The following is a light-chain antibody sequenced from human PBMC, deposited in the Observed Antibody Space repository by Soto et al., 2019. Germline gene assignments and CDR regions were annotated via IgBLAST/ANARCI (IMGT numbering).Light chain of an antibody. CDR2: GAS. CDR1: QSINTY. J-gene: IGKJ1*01. CDR3: QESYSFLWGT. V-gene: IGKV1-39*01. Sequence: DIQMTQSPSSLSASVGDRVTITCRTSQSINTYLNWYQQKPGKAPKLLIYGASSLQSGVPIRFSGSGSVTDFTLTITTLQPEDFATYYCQESYSFLWGTCGQGTKVEIK.